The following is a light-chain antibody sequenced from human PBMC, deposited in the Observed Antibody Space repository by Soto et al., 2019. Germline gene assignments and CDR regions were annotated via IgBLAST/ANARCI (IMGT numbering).Light chain of an antibody. CDR1: SSDVGGYNY. J-gene: IGLJ1*01. CDR2: DVS. CDR3: SSYTRSSFEV. Sequence: QSALTQPASVSGSPGQSITISCTGTSSDVGGYNYVSWYQQHPGKAPKLMIYDVSNRPSGVSNRFSGSKSGTTASLTISGLQAEDEADYYCSSYTRSSFEVFGTGTKLTVL. V-gene: IGLV2-14*01.